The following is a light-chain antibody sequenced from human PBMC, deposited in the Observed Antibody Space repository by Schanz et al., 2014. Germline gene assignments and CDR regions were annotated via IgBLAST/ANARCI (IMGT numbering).Light chain of an antibody. CDR1: QSVSDW. J-gene: IGKJ2*01. Sequence: DIQMTQSPSTLSASVGDRVTITCRASQSVSDWLAWYQQKPGKAPKLLIYAASSLQSGVPSRFSGSGSGTEFTLTISGLQPDDFATFYCQHYSVPSGTFGQGTKLEIK. CDR2: AAS. V-gene: IGKV1-5*01. CDR3: QHYSVPSGT.